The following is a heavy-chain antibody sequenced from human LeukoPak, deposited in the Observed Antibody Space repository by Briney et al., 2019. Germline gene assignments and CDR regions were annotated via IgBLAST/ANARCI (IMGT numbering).Heavy chain of an antibody. CDR1: GYSISSGYY. CDR3: ARPQHDYGAPGGFDY. D-gene: IGHD4-17*01. CDR2: IYHSGST. Sequence: SETLSLTCTVSGYSISSGYYWGLSRQPPGKGLEGIGSIYHSGSTYYNPSLKSRVTISVDTSKDKFYLKLSSVTAADTAVYYCARPQHDYGAPGGFDYWGQGTVVTVSS. V-gene: IGHV4-38-2*02. J-gene: IGHJ4*02.